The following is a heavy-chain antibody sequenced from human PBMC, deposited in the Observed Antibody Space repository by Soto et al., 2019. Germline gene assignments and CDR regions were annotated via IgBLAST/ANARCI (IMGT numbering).Heavy chain of an antibody. CDR1: GGTFSSYA. D-gene: IGHD2-15*01. CDR2: IIPIFGTA. V-gene: IGHV1-69*01. J-gene: IGHJ6*02. Sequence: QVQLVQSGAEVKKPGSSVKVSCKASGGTFSSYAISWVRQAPGQGLEWMGGIIPIFGTANYAQKFQGRVTITADESTSTAYMELSSLRSEDTAVYYCAREDIVVVVAAPYYYYGMDVWCQGTTVTVSS. CDR3: AREDIVVVVAAPYYYYGMDV.